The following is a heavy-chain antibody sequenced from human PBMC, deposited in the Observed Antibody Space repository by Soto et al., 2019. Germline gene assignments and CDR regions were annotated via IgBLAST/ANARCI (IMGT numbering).Heavy chain of an antibody. J-gene: IGHJ6*02. Sequence: TLSLTCTVSGGSISSGGYSWTWIRQSPGKGLEWIGYTYQSGSAYYNPSLKSRVTISVDRSKNQFSLNLTSVTAADTAVYYCARDYYGMDVWGQGTTVTVSS. V-gene: IGHV4-30-2*06. CDR2: TYQSGSA. CDR3: ARDYYGMDV. CDR1: GGSISSGGYS.